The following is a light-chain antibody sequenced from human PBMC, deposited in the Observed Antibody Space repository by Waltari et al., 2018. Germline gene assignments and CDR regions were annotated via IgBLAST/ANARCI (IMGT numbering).Light chain of an antibody. CDR3: QHYLRLPVT. V-gene: IGKV3-20*01. CDR1: LSVSRA. Sequence: EIVLTPSPGTLSLSLGERATVSCRASLSVSRALAWYQQKPGQAPRLLIYGASTRATGIPDRFSGSGSGTDFSLTISRLEPDDFAVYYCQHYLRLPVTFGQGTTVEI. CDR2: GAS. J-gene: IGKJ1*01.